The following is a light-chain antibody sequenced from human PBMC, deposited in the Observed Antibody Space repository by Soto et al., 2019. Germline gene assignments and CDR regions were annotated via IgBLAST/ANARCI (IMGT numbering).Light chain of an antibody. V-gene: IGKV1-27*01. J-gene: IGKJ1*01. CDR2: DAS. CDR1: QVIFNY. CDR3: QKYDSAPRT. Sequence: DIELTQSPSSLSASLGDKITITCRASQVIFNYLAWFQQKPGKAPKLLIYDASTLKVGVPSRFSGSRSGTDFTLTISRLQPEDVATYYCQKYDSAPRTFGQGTMV.